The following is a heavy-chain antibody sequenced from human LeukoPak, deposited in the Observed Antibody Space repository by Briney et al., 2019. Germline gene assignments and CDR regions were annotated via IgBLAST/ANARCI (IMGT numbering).Heavy chain of an antibody. CDR1: GFTFSDYW. V-gene: IGHV3-7*01. CDR3: AKEVGGSGSF. Sequence: GGSLRLSCTASGFTFSDYWMTWVRQAPGKGLEWVANIKQDGSKKYYVDSVKGRFTISRDNAKTSLYLQMNSLRAEDTAVYYCAKEVGGSGSFWGQGTLVTVSS. D-gene: IGHD3-10*01. CDR2: IKQDGSKK. J-gene: IGHJ4*02.